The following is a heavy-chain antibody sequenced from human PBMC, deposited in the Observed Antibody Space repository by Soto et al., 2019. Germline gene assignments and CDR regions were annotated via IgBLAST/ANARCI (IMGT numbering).Heavy chain of an antibody. Sequence: SETLSLTCTVSGGSISSGVYYWIWIRQHPGKGLEWIGYIYYSGSTYYNPSLKSRVTISVDTSKNQFSLKLSSVTAADTAVYYCARVDSSSWYYFDYWGQGTLVTVSS. J-gene: IGHJ4*02. D-gene: IGHD6-13*01. CDR2: IYYSGST. V-gene: IGHV4-31*03. CDR1: GGSISSGVYY. CDR3: ARVDSSSWYYFDY.